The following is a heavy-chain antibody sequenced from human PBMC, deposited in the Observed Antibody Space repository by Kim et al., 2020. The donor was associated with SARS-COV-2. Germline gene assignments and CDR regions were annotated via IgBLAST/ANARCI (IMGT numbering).Heavy chain of an antibody. CDR3: SREVAARPDFDY. D-gene: IGHD6-6*01. Sequence: SETLSLTCTVSGGSISSYYWSWIRQPPGKGLEWIGYIYYSGSTNYNPSLKSRVTISVDTSKNQFSLKLSSVTAADTAVYYCSREVAARPDFDYWCQGTLV. CDR1: GGSISSYY. CDR2: IYYSGST. V-gene: IGHV4-59*13. J-gene: IGHJ4*02.